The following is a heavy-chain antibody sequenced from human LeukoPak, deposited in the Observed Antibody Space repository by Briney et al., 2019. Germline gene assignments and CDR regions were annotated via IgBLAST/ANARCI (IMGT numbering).Heavy chain of an antibody. Sequence: SETLSLTCTVSGDSISSSYNYWAWIRQPPGKGLEWIGSIYYGGATYYSPSLKSRVTISVDTSKNHFSLKLSSVTAADTAVYYCARRSGTYHAFDIWGQGTMVTVSS. J-gene: IGHJ3*02. CDR1: GDSISSSYNY. D-gene: IGHD1-26*01. CDR2: IYYGGAT. V-gene: IGHV4-39*02. CDR3: ARRSGTYHAFDI.